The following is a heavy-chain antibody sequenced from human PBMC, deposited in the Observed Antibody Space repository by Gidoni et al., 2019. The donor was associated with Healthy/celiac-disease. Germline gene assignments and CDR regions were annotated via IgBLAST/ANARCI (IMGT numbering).Heavy chain of an antibody. CDR2: IIPIFGTA. CDR1: GGTFSSYA. J-gene: IGHJ4*02. Sequence: QVQLVQSGAEVKKPGSSVKVSCKASGGTFSSYAISWVRQAPGQGLEWMGGIIPIFGTANYEQKFQGRVTITADESTSTAYMELSSLRSEDTAVYYCARGGRYCSGGSCYPAGLLWGQGTLVTVSS. D-gene: IGHD2-15*01. V-gene: IGHV1-69*01. CDR3: ARGGRYCSGGSCYPAGLL.